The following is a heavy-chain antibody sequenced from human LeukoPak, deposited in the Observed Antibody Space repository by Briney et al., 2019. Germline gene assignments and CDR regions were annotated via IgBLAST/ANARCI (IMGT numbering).Heavy chain of an antibody. V-gene: IGHV3-23*01. J-gene: IGHJ3*02. Sequence: GGSLRLSCAASGFTFSSYAMSWFRQAPGKGLEWVSAISGSGGSTYYADSVKGRFTISRDNSKNTLYLQMNSLRAEDTAVYYCAKWRGMSTYCGGDCFPNDAFDIRGQGTMVTVSS. D-gene: IGHD2-21*01. CDR3: AKWRGMSTYCGGDCFPNDAFDI. CDR1: GFTFSSYA. CDR2: ISGSGGST.